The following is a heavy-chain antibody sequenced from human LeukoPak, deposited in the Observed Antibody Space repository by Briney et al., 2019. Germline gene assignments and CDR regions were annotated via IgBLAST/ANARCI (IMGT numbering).Heavy chain of an antibody. CDR2: ISAYNGNT. CDR1: GYTFTSYG. V-gene: IGHV1-18*01. J-gene: IGHJ4*02. Sequence: GASVKVSCKASGYTFTSYGISWVRQAPGQGLEWMGWISAYNGNTNYAQKLQGRVTMTTDTSTSTAYMELRSLRSDDTAVYYCARDLGGYYYDSSGYSPVYWGQGTLVTVSS. D-gene: IGHD3-22*01. CDR3: ARDLGGYYYDSSGYSPVY.